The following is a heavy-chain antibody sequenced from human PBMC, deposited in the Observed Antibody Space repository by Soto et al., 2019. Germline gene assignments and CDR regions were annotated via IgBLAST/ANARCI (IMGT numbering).Heavy chain of an antibody. CDR1: GYTFTNYG. Sequence: ASVKVSCKASGYTFTNYGISWVRQAPGQGLEWMGWISAYNGNTNYAQKLQGRVTMTTDTSTTTAYMELRSLRSDDTAVYYCARDGSITVAGNFDYWGQGTLVTVSS. CDR2: ISAYNGNT. CDR3: ARDGSITVAGNFDY. D-gene: IGHD6-19*01. V-gene: IGHV1-18*01. J-gene: IGHJ4*02.